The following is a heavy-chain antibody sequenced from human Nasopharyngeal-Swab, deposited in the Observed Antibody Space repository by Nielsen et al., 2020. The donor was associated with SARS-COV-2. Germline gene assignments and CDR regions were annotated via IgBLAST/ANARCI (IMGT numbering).Heavy chain of an antibody. CDR2: ISGSGGST. CDR3: AKDFVGQQTYYYYGMDV. CDR1: GFTFSSYA. D-gene: IGHD6-13*01. V-gene: IGHV3-23*01. Sequence: GGSLRLSCAASGFTFSSYAMSWVRQAPGKGLEWVSAISGSGGSTYYADSVKGRFTISRDNSKNTLYLQMNSLRAEDTAVYYCAKDFVGQQTYYYYGMDVWGKGTTVTVSS. J-gene: IGHJ6*04.